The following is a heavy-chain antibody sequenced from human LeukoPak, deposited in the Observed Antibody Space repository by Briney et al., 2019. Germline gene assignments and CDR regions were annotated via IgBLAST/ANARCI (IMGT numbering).Heavy chain of an antibody. J-gene: IGHJ4*02. D-gene: IGHD2-15*01. Sequence: SETLSLTCTVSGGSISSYSWSWIRQPAGKGLEGIGYIYYSGSTNYNPSLKSRVTISVDTSKNQFSLKLSSVTAADTAMYYCASKVAYCSGGSCYGYFDYWGQGTLVTVSS. CDR3: ASKVAYCSGGSCYGYFDY. V-gene: IGHV4-59*08. CDR1: GGSISSYS. CDR2: IYYSGST.